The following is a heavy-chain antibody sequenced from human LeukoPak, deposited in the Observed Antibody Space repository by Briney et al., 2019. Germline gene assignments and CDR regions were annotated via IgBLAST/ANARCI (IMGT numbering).Heavy chain of an antibody. J-gene: IGHJ4*02. CDR3: ARDTSGYYGRYES. D-gene: IGHD3-3*01. CDR2: ISYTGTT. V-gene: IGHV4-61*01. Sequence: SETLSLTCTVSGGSISSSSYYRGWIRHPPGKGLEWIGYISYTGTTNYNPSLQSRVTISVDTSKNQLSLRVTSMTAADTAVYYCARDTSGYYGRYESWGQGILVTVSS. CDR1: GGSISSSSYY.